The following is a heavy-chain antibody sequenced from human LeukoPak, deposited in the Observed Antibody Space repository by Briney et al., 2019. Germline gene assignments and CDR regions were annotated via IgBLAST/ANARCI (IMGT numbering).Heavy chain of an antibody. Sequence: SVKVFCKASGGTFSSYAISWVRQAPGQGLEWMGGIIPIFGTANYAQKFQGRVTITADKSTSTAYMELSSLRSEDTAVYYCASAELGYCSGGSCPRFDYWGQGTLVTVSS. CDR3: ASAELGYCSGGSCPRFDY. V-gene: IGHV1-69*06. CDR2: IIPIFGTA. J-gene: IGHJ4*02. CDR1: GGTFSSYA. D-gene: IGHD2-15*01.